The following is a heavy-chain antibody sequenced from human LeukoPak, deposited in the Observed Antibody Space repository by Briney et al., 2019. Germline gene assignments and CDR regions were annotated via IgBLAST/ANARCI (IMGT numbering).Heavy chain of an antibody. CDR2: ISGSGGST. D-gene: IGHD6-19*01. V-gene: IGHV3-23*01. Sequence: PGRSLRLSCAVSGFTFGNYGMHWVRQAPGKGLEWVSAISGSGGSTYYADSVKGRFTISRDNSKNTLYLQMNSLRAEDTAVYYCAKASGAVAGHFDYWGQGTLVTVSS. J-gene: IGHJ4*02. CDR1: GFTFGNYG. CDR3: AKASGAVAGHFDY.